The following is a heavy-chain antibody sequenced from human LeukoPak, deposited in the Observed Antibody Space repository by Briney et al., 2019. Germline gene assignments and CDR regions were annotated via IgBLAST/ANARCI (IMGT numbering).Heavy chain of an antibody. J-gene: IGHJ4*02. CDR2: IYYSGST. Sequence: SETLSLTCTVSGGSISSYYWSWIRQPPGKGLEWIGYIYYSGSTNYNPSLKSRVTISVDTSKNQFSLKLSSLTAADTAVYYCARLSPYYDSSGYPSVVFDYWGQGTLVTVSS. V-gene: IGHV4-59*08. D-gene: IGHD3-22*01. CDR3: ARLSPYYDSSGYPSVVFDY. CDR1: GGSISSYY.